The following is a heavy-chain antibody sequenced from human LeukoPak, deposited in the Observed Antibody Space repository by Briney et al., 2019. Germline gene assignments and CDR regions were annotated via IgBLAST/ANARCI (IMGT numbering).Heavy chain of an antibody. CDR1: GFTFSSYG. D-gene: IGHD3-10*02. CDR3: ASVRWRNYYYYYMDV. Sequence: PGRSLRLSCAASGFTFSSYGMHWVRQAPGKELEWVAVISYDGSNKYYADSVKGRFTISRDNSKNTLYLQMNSLRAEDTAVYYCASVRWRNYYYYYMDVWGKGTTVTISS. J-gene: IGHJ6*03. V-gene: IGHV3-30*03. CDR2: ISYDGSNK.